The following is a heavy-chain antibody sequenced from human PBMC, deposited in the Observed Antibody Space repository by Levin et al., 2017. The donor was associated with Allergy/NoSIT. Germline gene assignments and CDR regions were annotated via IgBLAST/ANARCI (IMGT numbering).Heavy chain of an antibody. CDR3: ARDIGETYYDFWSGYYTPPDY. V-gene: IGHV3-30*04. Sequence: GGSLRLSCAASGFTFSSYAMHWVRQAPGKGLEWVAVISYDGSNKYYADSVKGRFTISRDNSKNTLYLQMNSLRAEDTAVYYCARDIGETYYDFWSGYYTPPDYWGQGTLVTVSS. J-gene: IGHJ4*02. D-gene: IGHD3-3*01. CDR2: ISYDGSNK. CDR1: GFTFSSYA.